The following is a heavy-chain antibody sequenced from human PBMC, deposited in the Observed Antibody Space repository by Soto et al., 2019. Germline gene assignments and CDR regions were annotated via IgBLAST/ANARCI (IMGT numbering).Heavy chain of an antibody. CDR1: RFTFSSNA. J-gene: IGHJ4*02. CDR3: ARDYLPGTIDY. V-gene: IGHV3-30-3*01. Sequence: QSGGSLRLSCAASRFTFSSNAMHWVRQAPGKGLEWVSLISYDGINKHYADSVKGRFTVSRDNSKNTLYLQMNSLRLEDTAVYYCARDYLPGTIDYWGQGTLVTVSS. CDR2: ISYDGINK. D-gene: IGHD2-2*01.